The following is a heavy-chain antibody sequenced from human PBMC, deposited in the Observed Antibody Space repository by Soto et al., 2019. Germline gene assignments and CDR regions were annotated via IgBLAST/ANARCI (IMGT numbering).Heavy chain of an antibody. V-gene: IGHV3-23*01. Sequence: GGSLRLSCAASGFTFSSYAMSWVRQAPGKGLEWVSAISGSGGSTYYADSVKGRFTISRDNSKNTLYLQMNSLRAEDTAVYYCAKIKFGTYYYGSGSRHTGHPPPNSFDYWGQGTLVTVSS. CDR3: AKIKFGTYYYGSGSRHTGHPPPNSFDY. CDR1: GFTFSSYA. CDR2: ISGSGGST. J-gene: IGHJ4*02. D-gene: IGHD3-10*01.